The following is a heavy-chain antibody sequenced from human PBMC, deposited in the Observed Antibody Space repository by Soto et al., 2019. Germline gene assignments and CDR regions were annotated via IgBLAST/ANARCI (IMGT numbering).Heavy chain of an antibody. Sequence: GASVKVSCKASGFTFTSSAVQWVRQARGQRLEWIGWIVVGSGNTNYAQKFQERVTITRDMSTSTAYMALSSLRSEDTAVSYCAADQGYSYAYDYYYCMDVWDQGTTVTVSS. CDR1: GFTFTSSA. D-gene: IGHD5-18*01. V-gene: IGHV1-58*01. J-gene: IGHJ6*02. CDR3: AADQGYSYAYDYYYCMDV. CDR2: IVVGSGNT.